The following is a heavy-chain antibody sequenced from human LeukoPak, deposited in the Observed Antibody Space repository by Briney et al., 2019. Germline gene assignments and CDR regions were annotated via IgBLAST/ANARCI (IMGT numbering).Heavy chain of an antibody. V-gene: IGHV3-30*01. J-gene: IGHJ5*02. Sequence: LSGGSLRLSCVAYGFTFSNFAIHWVRQGPGKGLEWVAVTSDDGRKKYYADSVKGRFTISRDNSKNTLYLQMNSLRTDDTAIYYCARDRSYAVNQGGWLDPWGQGTLVSVSS. CDR3: ARDRSYAVNQGGWLDP. CDR1: GFTFSNFA. D-gene: IGHD2-2*01. CDR2: TSDDGRKK.